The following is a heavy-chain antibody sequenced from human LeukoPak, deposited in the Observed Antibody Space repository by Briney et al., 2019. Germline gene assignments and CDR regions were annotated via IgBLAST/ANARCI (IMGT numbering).Heavy chain of an antibody. CDR2: INHSGST. J-gene: IGHJ4*02. V-gene: IGHV4-34*01. CDR1: GGSFSGYY. D-gene: IGHD1-1*01. CDR3: ARETGGKLDY. Sequence: KTSETLSLTCAVYGGSFSGYYWSWIRQPPGKGLEWIGEINHSGSTNYNPSLKSRVTISVDTSKNQFSLKLSSVTAADTAVYYCARETGGKLDYWGQGTLVTVSS.